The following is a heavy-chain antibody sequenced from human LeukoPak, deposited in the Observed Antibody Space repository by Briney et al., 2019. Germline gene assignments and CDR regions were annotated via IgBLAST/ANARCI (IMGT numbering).Heavy chain of an antibody. Sequence: PGGSLRLSCAASGFTFSSYSMNWVRQAPGKGLEWVSSISSSSSYIYYADSVKGRFTISRDNAKNSLYLQMNSLRAEDTAAYYCARDGPVPAAIGGYYWGQGTLVTVSS. D-gene: IGHD2-2*02. V-gene: IGHV3-21*01. CDR2: ISSSSSYI. CDR1: GFTFSSYS. J-gene: IGHJ4*02. CDR3: ARDGPVPAAIGGYY.